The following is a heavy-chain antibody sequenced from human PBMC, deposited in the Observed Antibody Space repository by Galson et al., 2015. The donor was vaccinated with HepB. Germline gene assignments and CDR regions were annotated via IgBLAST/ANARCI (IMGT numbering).Heavy chain of an antibody. CDR2: IKDKTNGGTA. CDR1: GFTFSNAW. Sequence: SLRLSCAGSGFTFSNAWMTWVRQAPGKGLEWVGRIKDKTNGGTADYAAPVKGRFTISGDDSKNTLYLQMNSLKTEDTAVYYCTPDWTYWGQGTLVTVSS. J-gene: IGHJ4*02. D-gene: IGHD3/OR15-3a*01. V-gene: IGHV3-15*01. CDR3: TPDWTY.